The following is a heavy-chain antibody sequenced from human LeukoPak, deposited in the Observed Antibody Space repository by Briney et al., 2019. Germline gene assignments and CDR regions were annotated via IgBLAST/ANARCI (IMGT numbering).Heavy chain of an antibody. V-gene: IGHV3-21*01. D-gene: IGHD2-15*01. CDR3: ARGYCSGGSCYWGFDY. CDR1: GFTFSSYS. CDR2: ISSSSSYI. J-gene: IGHJ4*02. Sequence: GGSLRLSCAASGFTFSSYSMNWVRQAPGKGLEWVSSISSSSSYIYYADSVKGRFTISRDNAKNSLYLQMNSLRAEDTAVYYCARGYCSGGSCYWGFDYWGQGTLVTVSS.